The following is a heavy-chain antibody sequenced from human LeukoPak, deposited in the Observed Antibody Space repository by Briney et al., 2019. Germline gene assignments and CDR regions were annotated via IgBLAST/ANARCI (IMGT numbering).Heavy chain of an antibody. Sequence: GGSLRLSCAASGFTFSGYGMHWVRQAPGKGLEWVAVISYDGSNKYYADSVKGRFTISRDNSKNTLYLQMNSLRAEDTAVYYCAKDWDYGSGSYPSGSGMDVWGQGTTVTVSS. CDR3: AKDWDYGSGSYPSGSGMDV. J-gene: IGHJ6*02. CDR2: ISYDGSNK. D-gene: IGHD3-10*01. CDR1: GFTFSGYG. V-gene: IGHV3-30*18.